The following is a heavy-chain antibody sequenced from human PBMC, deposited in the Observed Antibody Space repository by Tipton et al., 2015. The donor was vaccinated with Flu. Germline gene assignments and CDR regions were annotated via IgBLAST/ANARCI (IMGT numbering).Heavy chain of an antibody. CDR3: ARNVFEGYGDHRNWYFDL. CDR1: GGSMRSSSHY. J-gene: IGHJ2*01. CDR2: MFYTGVT. D-gene: IGHD4-17*01. V-gene: IGHV4-39*01. Sequence: TLSLTCTVFGGSMRSSSHYWAWIRQPPGKGLEWIGSMFYTGVTYHNASLKNRITISIDRSETQLSLQLTSVTAADTAVYYCARNVFEGYGDHRNWYFDLWGRGTLVTVSS.